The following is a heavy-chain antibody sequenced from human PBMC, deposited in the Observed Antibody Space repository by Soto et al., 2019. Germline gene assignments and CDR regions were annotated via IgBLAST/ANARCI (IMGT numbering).Heavy chain of an antibody. CDR1: SGSISSSNW. V-gene: IGHV4-4*02. Sequence: PSETLSLTCAVSSGSISSSNWWSWVRQPPGKGLEWIGEIYHSGSTNYNPSLKSRVTISVDTSTSTAYMELRSLRSDDTAVYYCARDPSDIFTMVPMPYYYMDVWGKGTTVTVSS. D-gene: IGHD3-10*01. J-gene: IGHJ6*03. CDR2: IYHSGST. CDR3: ARDPSDIFTMVPMPYYYMDV.